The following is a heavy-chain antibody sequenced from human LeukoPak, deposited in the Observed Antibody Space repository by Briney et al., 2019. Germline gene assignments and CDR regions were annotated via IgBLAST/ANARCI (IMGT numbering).Heavy chain of an antibody. Sequence: GGSLRLSCAASGFNISNYGMDWVRQAPGGGLEWVSYTSSSSRTVYYADSVRGRFTVSRDSAKNELYLQMNSLRDEDTAVFYCARVGDGHSVNYFDYWGRGTLVSVSS. D-gene: IGHD5-24*01. CDR2: TSSSSRTV. V-gene: IGHV3-48*02. CDR1: GFNISNYG. CDR3: ARVGDGHSVNYFDY. J-gene: IGHJ4*02.